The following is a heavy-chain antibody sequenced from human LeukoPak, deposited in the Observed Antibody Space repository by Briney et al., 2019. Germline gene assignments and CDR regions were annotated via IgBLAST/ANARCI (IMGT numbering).Heavy chain of an antibody. CDR1: GGSISSSSYY. J-gene: IGHJ5*02. V-gene: IGHV4-39*01. CDR2: IYYSGST. Sequence: PSETLSLTCTASGGSISSSSYYWGWIRQPPGKGLEWIGSIYYSGSTYYNPSLKSRVTISVDTSKNQFSLKLSSVTAADTAVYYCARLWQNWFDPWGQGTLVTVSS. CDR3: ARLWQNWFDP.